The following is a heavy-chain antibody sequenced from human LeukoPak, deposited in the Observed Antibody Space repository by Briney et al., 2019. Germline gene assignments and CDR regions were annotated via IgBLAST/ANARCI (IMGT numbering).Heavy chain of an antibody. CDR3: ARVEQQLVSFWFDP. D-gene: IGHD6-13*01. CDR2: IYYSGST. J-gene: IGHJ5*02. V-gene: IGHV4-59*12. CDR1: GGSISSYY. Sequence: PSETLSLTCTVSGGSISSYYWSWIRQPPGKGLEWIGYIYYSGSTNYNPSLKSRVTISVDKSKNQFSLKLSSVTAADTAVYYCARVEQQLVSFWFDPWGQGTLVTVSS.